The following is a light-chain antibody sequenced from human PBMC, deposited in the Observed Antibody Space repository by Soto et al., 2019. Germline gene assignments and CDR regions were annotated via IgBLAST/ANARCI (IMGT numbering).Light chain of an antibody. V-gene: IGKV1-39*01. J-gene: IGKJ2*01. CDR3: QHSFNIPYT. Sequence: DIQMTQSPSSLSASVGDRVTITCRASQTISTYLNWYQQNPGKAPKLLIYAASNLQSGVPSRFSGSGSGTDFTLTIISLQPEDFATYYCQHSFNIPYTFGQGTKLEIK. CDR1: QTISTY. CDR2: AAS.